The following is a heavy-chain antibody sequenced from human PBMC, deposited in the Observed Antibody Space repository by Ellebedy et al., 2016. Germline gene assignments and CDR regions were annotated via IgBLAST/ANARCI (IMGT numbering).Heavy chain of an antibody. CDR1: GFIVSSNY. CDR3: GRGNGIFGPEPLDY. V-gene: IGHV3-66*01. Sequence: GGSLRLSCAASGFIVSSNYMSWVRQAPGEGLEWVATLYSGGTILYADSVRGRFTISRDNSKNTLYLQMNSLRAEDTTIYFCGRGNGIFGPEPLDYWGQGTLVTVSS. D-gene: IGHD1-14*01. CDR2: LYSGGTI. J-gene: IGHJ4*02.